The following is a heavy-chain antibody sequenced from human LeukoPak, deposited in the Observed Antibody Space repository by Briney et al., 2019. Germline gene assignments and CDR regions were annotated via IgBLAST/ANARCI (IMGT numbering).Heavy chain of an antibody. J-gene: IGHJ6*03. V-gene: IGHV4-39*01. CDR1: GGSISSYSYY. CDR3: ARQVDYYYYYMDV. Sequence: SSETLSLTCTVSGGSISSYSYYWGWIRQPPGKGLEWIGSIYYSGSTYYNPSLKSRVTISVDASKNQFSLKLSSVTAADTAVYSCARQVDYYYYYMDVWGKGTTVTVSS. CDR2: IYYSGST.